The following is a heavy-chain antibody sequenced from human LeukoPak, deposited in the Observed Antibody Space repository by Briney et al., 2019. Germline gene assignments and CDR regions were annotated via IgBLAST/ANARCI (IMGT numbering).Heavy chain of an antibody. CDR3: ARETYDSSGYYFYYYGMDV. Sequence: PSGTLSLTCAVSGGSISSSNWWSWVRQPPGKGLEWIGEIYHSGSTIYNPSLKSRVTISVDKSKNQFSLKLSSVTAADTAVYYCARETYDSSGYYFYYYGMDVWGQGTTVTVSS. D-gene: IGHD3-22*01. J-gene: IGHJ6*02. CDR1: GGSISSSNW. CDR2: IYHSGST. V-gene: IGHV4-4*02.